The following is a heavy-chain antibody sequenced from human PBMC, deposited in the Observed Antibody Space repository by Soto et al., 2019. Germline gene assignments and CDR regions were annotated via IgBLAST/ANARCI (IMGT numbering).Heavy chain of an antibody. CDR1: GFTFSSYG. Sequence: GGSLRLSCAASGFTFSSYGMHWVRQAPGKGLEWVTVIWYDGSNKYYADSVKGRFTISRDNSKNTLYLQMNSLRAEDTAVYYCARVGLNAYYYDSREPDYWGQGTLVTVSS. CDR3: ARVGLNAYYYDSREPDY. V-gene: IGHV3-33*01. CDR2: IWYDGSNK. J-gene: IGHJ4*02. D-gene: IGHD3-22*01.